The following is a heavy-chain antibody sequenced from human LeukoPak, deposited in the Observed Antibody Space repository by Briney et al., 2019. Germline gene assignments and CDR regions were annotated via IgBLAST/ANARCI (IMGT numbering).Heavy chain of an antibody. CDR3: ARDIWEEDGMDV. Sequence: PGRSPRLSCAASGFTFSSYSMNWVRQAPGKGLELVSSISSSSSSIYSANSVKGRFSISRDNAKHSLYLQMNSLRAEDTAVYYCARDIWEEDGMDVWGKGTTVSVSS. D-gene: IGHD1-26*01. CDR1: GFTFSSYS. J-gene: IGHJ6*04. CDR2: ISSSSSSI. V-gene: IGHV3-21*01.